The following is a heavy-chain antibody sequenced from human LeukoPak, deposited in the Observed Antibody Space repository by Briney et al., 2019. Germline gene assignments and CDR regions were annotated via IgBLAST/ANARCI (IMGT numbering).Heavy chain of an antibody. CDR2: ISGSGGST. CDR1: GFTFSSYG. Sequence: GGSLRLSRAASGFTFSSYGMSWVRQAPGKGLEWVSAISGSGGSTYYADSVKGRFTISRDNSKNTLYLQMNSLRAEDTAVYYCAKHRSYIAAAGIDYWGQGTLVTVSS. J-gene: IGHJ4*02. D-gene: IGHD6-13*01. CDR3: AKHRSYIAAAGIDY. V-gene: IGHV3-23*01.